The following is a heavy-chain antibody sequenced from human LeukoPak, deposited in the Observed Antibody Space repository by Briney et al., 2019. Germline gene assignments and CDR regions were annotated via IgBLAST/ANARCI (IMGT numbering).Heavy chain of an antibody. V-gene: IGHV3-7*01. J-gene: IGHJ4*02. D-gene: IGHD2-2*02. CDR2: IKQDGSEK. Sequence: PGGSLRLFCAASGFTFSSYWMSWVRQAPGKGLEWVANIKQDGSEKYYVDSVKGRFTISRDNAKNSLYLQMNSLRAEDAAVYYCATVSRSDCSSPSCYKRYWGQGTLVTVSS. CDR1: GFTFSSYW. CDR3: ATVSRSDCSSPSCYKRY.